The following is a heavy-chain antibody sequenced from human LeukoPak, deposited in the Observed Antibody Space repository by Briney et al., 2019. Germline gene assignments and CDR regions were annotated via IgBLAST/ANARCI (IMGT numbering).Heavy chain of an antibody. J-gene: IGHJ4*02. CDR2: ISGSGSDT. CDR1: GFTFSSYA. D-gene: IGHD4-11*01. Sequence: PGGSLRLSCAASGFTFSSYAMSWVRQAPGKGLEWVSAISGSGSDTYYADSVKGRFTISRDSSKSTLYLQMNSLRAEDTAVYYCAKDRGTYSNYIFAYWGQGTLVTVSS. CDR3: AKDRGTYSNYIFAY. V-gene: IGHV3-23*01.